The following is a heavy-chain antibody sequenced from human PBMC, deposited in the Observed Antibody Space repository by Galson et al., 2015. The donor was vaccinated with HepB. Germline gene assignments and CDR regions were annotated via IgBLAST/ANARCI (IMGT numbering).Heavy chain of an antibody. J-gene: IGHJ3*02. CDR2: ISGSSGST. CDR1: GFTFSIYA. CDR3: AKVRSSWTGAFDI. D-gene: IGHD6-13*01. Sequence: SLRLSCAASGFTFSIYAMNWVRQAPGKGLDWVSGISGSSGSTYYADSVKGRFTISRDNSKNTLYLQMNSLRAEDTAVYYCAKVRSSWTGAFDIWGQGTMVTVSS. V-gene: IGHV3-23*01.